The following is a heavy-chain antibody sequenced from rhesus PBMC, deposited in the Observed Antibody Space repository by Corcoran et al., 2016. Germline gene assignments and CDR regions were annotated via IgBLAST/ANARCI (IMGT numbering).Heavy chain of an antibody. CDR2: IKANGDST. J-gene: IGHJ6*01. CDR1: GASIRYYW. Sequence: QVQLQESGPGLVKPSETLSLTCAVSGASIRYYWWSWIRQPPGKGLEWIGEIKANGDSTYYNPSLKSRVTSAKDAAKNQLSLRLNSVTAADTAVYYCAKDGSGNYVNSWGQGVVVTVSS. CDR3: AKDGSGNYVNS. V-gene: IGHV4-80*01. D-gene: IGHD1-44*01.